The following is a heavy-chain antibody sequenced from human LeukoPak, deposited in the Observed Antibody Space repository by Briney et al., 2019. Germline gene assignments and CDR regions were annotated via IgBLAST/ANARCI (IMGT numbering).Heavy chain of an antibody. CDR2: INPNSGGT. Sequence: ASVKVSCKASGYTFTGYYMHWVRQAPGQGLEWMGWINPNSGGTNYAQKFQGRVTMTRDTSISTAYMELSRLRSDDTAVYCCARAAPVVLTWGSYRQFDYWGQGTLVTVSS. J-gene: IGHJ4*02. V-gene: IGHV1-2*02. D-gene: IGHD3-16*02. CDR1: GYTFTGYY. CDR3: ARAAPVVLTWGSYRQFDY.